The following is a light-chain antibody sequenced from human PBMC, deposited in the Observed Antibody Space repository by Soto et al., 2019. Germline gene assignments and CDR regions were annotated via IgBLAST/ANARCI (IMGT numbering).Light chain of an antibody. CDR2: AAS. J-gene: IGKJ4*01. Sequence: DIQLTQSPSFLSASVGDRVTITCRASQGISSYLAWYQQKPGKAPKLLIYAASTLQSGVPSRFSGSGSGTAFTLTISSLQPEDFATYDCQQLNSYPLTFGGGTKVEIK. CDR1: QGISSY. CDR3: QQLNSYPLT. V-gene: IGKV1-9*01.